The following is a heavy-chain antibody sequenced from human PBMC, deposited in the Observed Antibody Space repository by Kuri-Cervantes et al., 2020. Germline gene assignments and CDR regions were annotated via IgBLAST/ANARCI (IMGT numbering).Heavy chain of an antibody. J-gene: IGHJ6*03. CDR2: ISFDGYNH. V-gene: IGHV3-30*03. Sequence: LSLTCAASGFTFSRSWMHWVCQAPGKGLEWVAVISFDGYNHYYADSVKGRFSISRVNSKNTLYLQMNSLRGDDTAVYYCARGLRYYYYYMDVWGKGTTVTVSS. CDR1: GFTFSRSW. CDR3: ARGLRYYYYYMDV.